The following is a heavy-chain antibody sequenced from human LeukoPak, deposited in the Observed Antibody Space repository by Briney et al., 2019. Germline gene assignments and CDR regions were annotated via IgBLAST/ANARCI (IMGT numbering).Heavy chain of an antibody. J-gene: IGHJ4*02. D-gene: IGHD3-10*01. Sequence: PGGSLRLSCAASGFTFSSYEMNWVRQAPGKGLEWVSYISGSGSTRYYADSVKGRFTISRDNAKNSLFLQMSSLRAEDTAVYYCARGDGAGHYWGQGTLVTVSS. CDR1: GFTFSSYE. CDR2: ISGSGSTR. V-gene: IGHV3-48*03. CDR3: ARGDGAGHY.